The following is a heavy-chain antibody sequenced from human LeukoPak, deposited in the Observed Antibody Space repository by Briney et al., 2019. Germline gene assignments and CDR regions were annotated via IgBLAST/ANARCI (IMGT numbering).Heavy chain of an antibody. D-gene: IGHD3-22*01. CDR2: IYYSGSI. V-gene: IGHV4-59*01. CDR3: ARENPSGYYNRPIDY. Sequence: SETLFLICTVSGASISSYYWSWIRQPPGKGLEWIGDIYYSGSIKYNPSLKSRVTMSVDTSKNQFSLKLSSVTAADTAIYYCARENPSGYYNRPIDYWGQGTLVTVSS. J-gene: IGHJ4*02. CDR1: GASISSYY.